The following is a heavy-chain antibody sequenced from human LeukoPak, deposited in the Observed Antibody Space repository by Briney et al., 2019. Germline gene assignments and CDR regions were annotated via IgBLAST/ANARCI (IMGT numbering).Heavy chain of an antibody. J-gene: IGHJ6*03. Sequence: GGSLRLSCAASGFTFSSYWMSWVRQAPGKGLEWVANIKQDGSEKYYVDSVEGRFTISRDNAKNSLYLQMNSLRAEDTAVYYCARDSSSWYFYYYYYMDVWGKGTTVTVSS. D-gene: IGHD6-13*01. CDR2: IKQDGSEK. CDR3: ARDSSSWYFYYYYYMDV. CDR1: GFTFSSYW. V-gene: IGHV3-7*01.